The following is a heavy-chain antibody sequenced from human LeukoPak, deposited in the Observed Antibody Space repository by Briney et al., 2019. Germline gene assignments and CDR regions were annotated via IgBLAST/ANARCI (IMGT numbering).Heavy chain of an antibody. CDR2: IVPIFGTA. CDR1: GGTFSSYA. Sequence: SVKVSCKASGGTFSSYAISWVRQAPGQGLEWMGGIVPIFGTANYAQKFQGRVTITADESTSTAYMELSSLRSEDTAVYYCARATEYYGSGSYYNHWGQGTLVTVSS. D-gene: IGHD3-10*01. V-gene: IGHV1-69*13. J-gene: IGHJ4*02. CDR3: ARATEYYGSGSYYNH.